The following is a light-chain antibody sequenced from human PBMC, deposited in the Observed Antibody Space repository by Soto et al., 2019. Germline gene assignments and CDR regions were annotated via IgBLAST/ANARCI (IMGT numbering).Light chain of an antibody. CDR2: GNN. V-gene: IGLV1-40*01. CDR1: SSNIGAGYD. J-gene: IGLJ1*01. CDR3: QSSDSSLSRV. Sequence: QSVLTQPPSVSGAPGQRITISCTGSSSNIGAGYDVHWYQQPPGTAPKLLIYGNNNRPSGVPDRFSGSKSGTSASLAITGLQAEDEADYYCQSSDSSLSRVFGTGTKVTVL.